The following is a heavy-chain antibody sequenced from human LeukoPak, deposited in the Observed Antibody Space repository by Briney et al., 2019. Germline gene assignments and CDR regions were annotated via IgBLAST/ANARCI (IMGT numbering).Heavy chain of an antibody. CDR3: ARTTEGGYTYDYFYYYYMDV. CDR1: GGSISSYY. J-gene: IGHJ6*03. D-gene: IGHD5-18*01. Sequence: SETLSLTCTVSGGSISSYYWSWIRQPPGKGLEWIGYIYYSGSTNYNPSLKSRLTISVDTSKNQFSLKLTSVTAADTAVYYCARTTEGGYTYDYFYYYYMDVWGKGTTVTISS. CDR2: IYYSGST. V-gene: IGHV4-59*01.